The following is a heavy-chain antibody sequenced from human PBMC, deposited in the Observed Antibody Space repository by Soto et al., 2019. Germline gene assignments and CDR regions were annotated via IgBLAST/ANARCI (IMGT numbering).Heavy chain of an antibody. J-gene: IGHJ4*02. D-gene: IGHD6-13*01. CDR1: GFTFSSYA. CDR2: ISYDGSNK. CDR3: ARAVNGYSSSWSQV. Sequence: GGSLRLSCAASGFTFSSYAMQWVRHAPGKGLEWVAVISYDGSNKYYADSVKGRFTISRDNSKNTLYLQMNSLRAEDTAVYYCARAVNGYSSSWSQVWGQGTLVTVSS. V-gene: IGHV3-30-3*01.